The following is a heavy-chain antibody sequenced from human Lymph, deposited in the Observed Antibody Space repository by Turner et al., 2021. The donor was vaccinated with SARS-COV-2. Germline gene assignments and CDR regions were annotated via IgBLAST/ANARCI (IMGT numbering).Heavy chain of an antibody. Sequence: QVQLVDFGGGVVQPGRCLRLAWPAAGFTFSSYAMHWVRQAPCKVLEWVALISYDGSNKYYADAVKGRFTISRDNSKNTLYLQINSLRAEDTAVYYCARDVGAALDYWGQGTLVTVSS. CDR3: ARDVGAALDY. CDR1: GFTFSSYA. D-gene: IGHD6-25*01. V-gene: IGHV3-30-3*01. J-gene: IGHJ4*02. CDR2: ISYDGSNK.